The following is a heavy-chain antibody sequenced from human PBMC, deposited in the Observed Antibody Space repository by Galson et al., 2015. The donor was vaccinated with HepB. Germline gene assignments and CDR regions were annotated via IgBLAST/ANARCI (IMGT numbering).Heavy chain of an antibody. CDR2: INTNSGGT. CDR1: GYTLTACY. D-gene: IGHD2/OR15-2a*01. J-gene: IGHJ3*02. CDR3: ARGQEYFAFDI. Sequence: SVKVSCKASGYTLTACYIHWVRRAPGQGLEWMGWINTNSGGTNYAQNFQGRVSMTRDTSINTAYMELSSLISDDTALYYCARGQEYFAFDIWGQGTMVTVSS. V-gene: IGHV1-2*02.